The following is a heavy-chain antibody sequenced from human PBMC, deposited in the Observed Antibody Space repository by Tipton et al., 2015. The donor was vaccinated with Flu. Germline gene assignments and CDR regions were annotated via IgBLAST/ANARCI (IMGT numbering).Heavy chain of an antibody. D-gene: IGHD3-9*01. Sequence: VKPSETLSLTCTVSGGSIGNFYWNWIRQPPGKGLEWIGYIYNSEYTKYNPSLKSRFTISVDTSKKQFSLQLRSVTAADAAVYYWANDPSLGMPDWFDCWGQGTLVTVSS. J-gene: IGHJ4*02. CDR3: ANDPSLGMPDWFDC. CDR1: GGSIGNFY. V-gene: IGHV4-4*09. CDR2: IYNSEYT.